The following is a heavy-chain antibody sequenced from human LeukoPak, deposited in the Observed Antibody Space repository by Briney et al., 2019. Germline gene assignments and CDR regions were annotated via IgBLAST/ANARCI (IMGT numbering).Heavy chain of an antibody. D-gene: IGHD6-6*01. CDR2: IYHSGST. V-gene: IGHV4-30-2*01. Sequence: SETLSLTCTVSGGSISSGGYYWSWIRQPPGKGLEWIGYIYHSGSTYYNPSLKSRVTISVDRSKNQFSLKLSSVTAADTAVYYCARGEEAARDFDYWGQGTLVTVSS. CDR1: GGSISSGGYY. J-gene: IGHJ4*02. CDR3: ARGEEAARDFDY.